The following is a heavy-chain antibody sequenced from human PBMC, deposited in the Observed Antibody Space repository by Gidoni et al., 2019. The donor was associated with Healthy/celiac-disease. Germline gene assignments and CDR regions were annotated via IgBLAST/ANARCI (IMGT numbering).Heavy chain of an antibody. CDR3: ARAPTYMGWLPDY. CDR1: GYSFTSYW. D-gene: IGHD5-12*01. Sequence: EVQLVQSGAEVKKPGEYLKISCKGYGYSFTSYWIGWVRQMPGKGLEWMGIIYPGDSDTRYSPSFQGQVTISADKSISTAYLQWSSLKASDTAMYYCARAPTYMGWLPDYWGQGTLVTVSS. CDR2: IYPGDSDT. V-gene: IGHV5-51*03. J-gene: IGHJ4*02.